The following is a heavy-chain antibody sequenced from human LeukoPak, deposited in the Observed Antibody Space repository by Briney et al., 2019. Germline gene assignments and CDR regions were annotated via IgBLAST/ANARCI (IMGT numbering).Heavy chain of an antibody. CDR1: GFTFSSYA. CDR2: ISYDGSNK. Sequence: GGSLRLSCAASGFTFSSYAMHWVRQAPGKGLEWVSVISYDGSNKYYADSVKGRFTIARDNSKNTLYLQMNSLRTEDTAVYYCARNPSRVVVPAAPLDYGGQGTLVTVSS. J-gene: IGHJ4*02. CDR3: ARNPSRVVVPAAPLDY. V-gene: IGHV3-30-3*01. D-gene: IGHD2-2*01.